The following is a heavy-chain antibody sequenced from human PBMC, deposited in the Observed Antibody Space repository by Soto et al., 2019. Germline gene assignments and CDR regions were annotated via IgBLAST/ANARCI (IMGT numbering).Heavy chain of an antibody. CDR2: VNHSGST. CDR3: AKGPGYSFGYSVYYYYYGMDV. J-gene: IGHJ6*02. V-gene: IGHV4-34*01. Sequence: SETLSLTCVVYGGSLSGIYWTWVRQPPGKGLEWIGEVNHSGSTNYSPSLESRITISLDTSNNQFSLKLSSVTAADTAVYYCAKGPGYSFGYSVYYYYYGMDVWGQGTTVTVS. CDR1: GGSLSGIY. D-gene: IGHD5-18*01.